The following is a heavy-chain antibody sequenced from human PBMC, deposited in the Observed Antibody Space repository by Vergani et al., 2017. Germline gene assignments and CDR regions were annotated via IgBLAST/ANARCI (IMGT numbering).Heavy chain of an antibody. CDR1: GYSFTSYW. CDR3: AGAYYYDSSGYYGGAFDI. D-gene: IGHD3-22*01. V-gene: IGHV5-10-1*01. J-gene: IGHJ3*02. Sequence: EVQLVQSGAEVKKPGESLRISCKGSGYSFTSYWISWVRQMPGKGLEWMGRIDPSDSYTNYSPSFQGHVTISADNSIRTAYLQWSSLKASDTAMYSCAGAYYYDSSGYYGGAFDILGQGTMVTVSS. CDR2: IDPSDSYT.